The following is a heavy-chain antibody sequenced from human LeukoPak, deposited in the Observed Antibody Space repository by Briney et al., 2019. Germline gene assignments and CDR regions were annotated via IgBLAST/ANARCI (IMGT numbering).Heavy chain of an antibody. CDR2: IKQDGSET. Sequence: GGSLRLSCAASGFTFSGYWMNWVRQAPGKGLEWMANIKQDGSETYYVDSLKGRFTISRDNAKNSLYLQMNNLRAEDTAVYYCTRLRYFDSSHYFDYWGQGTLVTVSS. CDR1: GFTFSGYW. D-gene: IGHD3-9*01. CDR3: TRLRYFDSSHYFDY. J-gene: IGHJ4*02. V-gene: IGHV3-7*01.